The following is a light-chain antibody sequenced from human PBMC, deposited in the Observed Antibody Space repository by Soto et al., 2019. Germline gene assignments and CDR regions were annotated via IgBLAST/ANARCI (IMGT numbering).Light chain of an antibody. V-gene: IGLV1-40*01. CDR3: QSYDSSLSGWV. Sequence: QPVLTQPPSVSGAPGQRVTISCTESSSNIGAGYDVHWYQQLPGTAPKLLIYGNSNRPSGVPDRFSGSKSSTSASLAITGLQAEDEADYYCQSYDSSLSGWVFGGGTKLTVL. CDR1: SSNIGAGYD. CDR2: GNS. J-gene: IGLJ3*02.